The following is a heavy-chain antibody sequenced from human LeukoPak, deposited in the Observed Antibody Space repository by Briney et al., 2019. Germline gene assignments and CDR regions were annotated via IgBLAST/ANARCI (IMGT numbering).Heavy chain of an antibody. CDR2: INHSGST. Sequence: SETLSLTCAVYGGSFSGYYWSWIRQPPGKGLEWIGEINHSGSTNHNPYLKSRVTISIDTSKNQSSLKLSSVTHADTAVYYCARDLQLWTNPGGFDAFDIWGQGTMVTVSS. J-gene: IGHJ3*02. D-gene: IGHD5-18*01. CDR3: ARDLQLWTNPGGFDAFDI. V-gene: IGHV4-34*01. CDR1: GGSFSGYY.